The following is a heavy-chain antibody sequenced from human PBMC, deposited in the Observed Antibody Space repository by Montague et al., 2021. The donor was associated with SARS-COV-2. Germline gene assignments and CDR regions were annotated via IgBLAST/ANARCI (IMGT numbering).Heavy chain of an antibody. V-gene: IGHV4-39*01. CDR3: ARQVGDFWTGFYVDS. CDR2: ISHSGSA. J-gene: IGHJ4*02. D-gene: IGHD3/OR15-3a*01. Sequence: SETLSLTCNVSGDSISSANYQWAWFRQPPGKGLQWVGSISHSGSAXYNPSLMSRLTISADMSKRLFSLDVESVAVADTAFYYCARQVGDFWTGFYVDSWGQGTLVTVSS. CDR1: GDSISSANYQ.